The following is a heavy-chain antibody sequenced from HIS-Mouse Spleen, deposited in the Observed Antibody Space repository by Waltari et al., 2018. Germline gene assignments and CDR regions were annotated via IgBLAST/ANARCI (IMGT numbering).Heavy chain of an antibody. CDR2: IYNSGST. CDR1: GGSISSYY. V-gene: IGHV4-4*07. Sequence: QVQLQESGPGLVKPSETLSLTCTVSGGSISSYYWSWIRQPAGKGLEWIGRIYNSGSTNYNPSLKSRVTMSVDTSKNQFSLKLSSVTAADTAVYYCARDFHDFWSGYYGGDKKHDAFDIWGQGTMVTVSS. CDR3: ARDFHDFWSGYYGGDKKHDAFDI. J-gene: IGHJ3*02. D-gene: IGHD3-3*01.